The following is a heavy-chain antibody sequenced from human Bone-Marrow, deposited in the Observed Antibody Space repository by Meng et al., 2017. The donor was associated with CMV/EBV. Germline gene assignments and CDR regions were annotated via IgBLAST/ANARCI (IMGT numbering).Heavy chain of an antibody. D-gene: IGHD6-13*01. CDR2: INPSGGST. J-gene: IGHJ5*02. Sequence: ASVKVSCKASGYTFTSYYMHWVRQAPGQGLEWMGIINPSGGSTSYAQKFQGRVTMTRDTSTSTVYMELSSLRSEDTAVYYCAREAAAAAPDNWFDPWGQGTLVTVSS. CDR3: AREAAAAAPDNWFDP. CDR1: GYTFTSYY. V-gene: IGHV1-46*01.